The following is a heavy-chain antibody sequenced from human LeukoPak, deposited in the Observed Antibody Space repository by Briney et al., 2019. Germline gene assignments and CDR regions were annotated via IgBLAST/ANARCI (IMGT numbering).Heavy chain of an antibody. D-gene: IGHD6-19*01. Sequence: PSETLSLTCTVSGGSISSYYWSWIRQPPGKGLEWIGYIYYSGSTNYNPSLKSRVTISVDTSKNQFSLKLSSVTAADTAAYYCARLETVAGIDYWGQGTLVTVSS. V-gene: IGHV4-59*08. CDR2: IYYSGST. CDR3: ARLETVAGIDY. CDR1: GGSISSYY. J-gene: IGHJ4*02.